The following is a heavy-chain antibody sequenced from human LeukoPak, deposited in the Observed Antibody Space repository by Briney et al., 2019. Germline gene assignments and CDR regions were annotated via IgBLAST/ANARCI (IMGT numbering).Heavy chain of an antibody. CDR3: TRRWYSSSWYDDY. CDR1: GFTFSGSA. CDR2: IRSKANSYAT. V-gene: IGHV3-73*01. Sequence: GGSLRLSCAASGFTFSGSAMHWVRQASGKGLEWVGRIRSKANSYATAYAASVKGRFTLSRDDSKNTAYLQMNSLKTEDTAVYYCTRRWYSSSWYDDYWGQGTLVTVSS. D-gene: IGHD6-13*01. J-gene: IGHJ4*02.